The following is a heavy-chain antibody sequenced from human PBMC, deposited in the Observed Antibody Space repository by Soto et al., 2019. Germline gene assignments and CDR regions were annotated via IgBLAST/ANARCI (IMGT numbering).Heavy chain of an antibody. Sequence: QVQLVHSWAEVKKPGSSVKVSFQASGGTFSSYAISWVRQAPGQGLEWLGGIIPIFGTANYAQKFQGRVTITADKSTSTAYMERSSLRSEDTAVYYCARDIVVVTAILRLTTRYFDYWGQGTLVTVSS. CDR3: ARDIVVVTAILRLTTRYFDY. V-gene: IGHV1-69*06. CDR2: IIPIFGTA. J-gene: IGHJ4*02. CDR1: GGTFSSYA. D-gene: IGHD2-21*02.